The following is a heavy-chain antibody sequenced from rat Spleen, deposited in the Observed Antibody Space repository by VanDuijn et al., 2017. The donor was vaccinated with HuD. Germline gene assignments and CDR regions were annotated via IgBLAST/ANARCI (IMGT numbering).Heavy chain of an antibody. V-gene: IGHV5-22*01. CDR1: GFTFSDYY. CDR3: ARPGITSYVMDT. CDR2: ISYEGSGT. Sequence: EVQLVESGGGLVQPGRSLKLSCVASGFTFSDYYMAWVRQAPKKGLEWVASISYEGSGTYYGDSVKGRFTISRDNAKSTLYLLLNSLRSEDTATYFCARPGITSYVMDTWGQGASVTVSS. D-gene: IGHD1-4*01. J-gene: IGHJ4*01.